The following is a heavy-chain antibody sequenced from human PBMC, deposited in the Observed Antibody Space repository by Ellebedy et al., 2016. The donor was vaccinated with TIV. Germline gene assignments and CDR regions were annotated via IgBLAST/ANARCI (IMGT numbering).Heavy chain of an antibody. V-gene: IGHV3-21*01. D-gene: IGHD4-23*01. J-gene: IGHJ6*02. CDR1: GFTFSSYS. CDR2: LSDSSIYK. Sequence: GESLKISCAVSGFTFSSYSMNWVRQAPGKGLEWVSSLSDSSIYKYYAHSLQGRFTIYRDNAKNSLYLQMNSLRADDPAVYYCARSDYGGTNWGLYYYYGMDVWGQGTTVTGSS. CDR3: ARSDYGGTNWGLYYYYGMDV.